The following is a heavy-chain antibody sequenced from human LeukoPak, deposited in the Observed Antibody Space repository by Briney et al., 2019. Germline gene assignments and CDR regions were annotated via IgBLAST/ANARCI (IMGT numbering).Heavy chain of an antibody. Sequence: ASVKVSCKASGYTFTSYGISWVRQAPGQGLEWMGWISAYNGNTNYAQKLQGRVTMTTDTSTSTAYMELRSLRSDDTAVYYCARDQSSAIFGVVIRTYYYYGMDVWGQGTTVTVS. D-gene: IGHD3-3*01. J-gene: IGHJ6*02. V-gene: IGHV1-18*01. CDR3: ARDQSSAIFGVVIRTYYYYGMDV. CDR2: ISAYNGNT. CDR1: GYTFTSYG.